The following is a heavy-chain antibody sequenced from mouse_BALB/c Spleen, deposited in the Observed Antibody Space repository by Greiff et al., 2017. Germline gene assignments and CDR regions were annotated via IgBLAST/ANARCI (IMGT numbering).Heavy chain of an antibody. CDR1: GYSITSDYA. V-gene: IGHV3-2*02. D-gene: IGHD2-3*01. J-gene: IGHJ4*01. Sequence: EVKLVESGPGLVKPSQSLSLTCTVTGYSITSDYAWNWIRQFPGNKLEWMGYISYSGSTSYNPSLKSRISITRDTSKNQFFLQLNSVTTEDTATYYCARGGGYYTYAMDYWGQGTSVTVSS. CDR3: ARGGGYYTYAMDY. CDR2: ISYSGST.